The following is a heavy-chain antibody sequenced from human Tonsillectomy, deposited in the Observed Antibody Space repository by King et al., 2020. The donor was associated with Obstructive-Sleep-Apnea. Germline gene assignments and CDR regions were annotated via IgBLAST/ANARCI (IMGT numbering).Heavy chain of an antibody. Sequence: EVQLVESGGGMVQPGGSLRLSCLASGFTFSNYAISWFRQAPGKGLQWVSAINTRGTTFYAGSVRGRFTISRDNSKYTGNLQVNSLRAEDTALYYCAKEGGGSGIYWIDSWGQGTLVTVSS. J-gene: IGHJ4*02. CDR3: AKEGGGSGIYWIDS. V-gene: IGHV3-23*04. D-gene: IGHD3-10*01. CDR1: GFTFSNYA. CDR2: INTRGTT.